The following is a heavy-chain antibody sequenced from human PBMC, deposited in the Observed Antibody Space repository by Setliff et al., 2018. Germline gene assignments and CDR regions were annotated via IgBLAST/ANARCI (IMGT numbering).Heavy chain of an antibody. CDR2: IIPNSGGR. CDR1: GYTFTGYY. V-gene: IGHV1-2*02. J-gene: IGHJ4*02. Sequence: GASVKVSCKASGYTFTGYYMHWVRQAPGQGLEWMGWIIPNSGGRNYAQKFQGRVTMTRDTSINTAYMELSSLRSDDTAVYYCARFSGHNYGSFDSWGQGTLVTVSS. CDR3: ARFSGHNYGSFDS. D-gene: IGHD5-18*01.